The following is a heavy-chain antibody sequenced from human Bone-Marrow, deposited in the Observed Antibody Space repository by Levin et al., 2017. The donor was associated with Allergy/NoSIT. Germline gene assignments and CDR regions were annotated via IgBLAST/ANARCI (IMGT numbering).Heavy chain of an antibody. D-gene: IGHD6-13*01. V-gene: IGHV3-23*01. CDR2: ISDSGSST. J-gene: IGHJ4*02. Sequence: GGSLRLSCAASGFSFSSNAMSWVRQAPGKGLEWVSVISDSGSSTHYADSVKGRFTISRDNSKNTLYLQMNSLRAEDTAVYYCVKDAGYSSSWYDFDYWGQGILVTVSS. CDR1: GFSFSSNA. CDR3: VKDAGYSSSWYDFDY.